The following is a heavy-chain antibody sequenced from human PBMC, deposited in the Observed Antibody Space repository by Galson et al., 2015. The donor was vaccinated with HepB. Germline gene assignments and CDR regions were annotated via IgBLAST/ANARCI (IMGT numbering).Heavy chain of an antibody. CDR3: ARYLGDYYGFDI. J-gene: IGHJ3*02. V-gene: IGHV3-33*01. CDR1: GSTFSRHG. Sequence: SLRLSCAASGAASGSTFSRHGMHWVRQAPGKELEWVALIWFDGTKNYHAEYLKGRFTISRDNSKNILYLQMNSLGAEDTAMYYCARYLGDYYGFDIWGQGTMVIVSA. D-gene: IGHD2/OR15-2a*01. CDR2: IWFDGTKN.